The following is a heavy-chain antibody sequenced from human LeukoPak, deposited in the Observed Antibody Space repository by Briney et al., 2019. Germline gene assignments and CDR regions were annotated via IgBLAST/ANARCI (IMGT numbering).Heavy chain of an antibody. V-gene: IGHV3-15*01. D-gene: IGHD1-14*01. CDR2: IKSKTDGGTT. J-gene: IGHJ6*02. Sequence: GGSLRLSCAASGFTFSSYSMNWVRQAPGKGLEWVGRIKSKTDGGTTDYAAPVKGRFTISRDDSKNTLYLQMNSLKTEDTAVYYCTTRITGPSAGMDVWGQGTAVTVSS. CDR3: TTRITGPSAGMDV. CDR1: GFTFSSYS.